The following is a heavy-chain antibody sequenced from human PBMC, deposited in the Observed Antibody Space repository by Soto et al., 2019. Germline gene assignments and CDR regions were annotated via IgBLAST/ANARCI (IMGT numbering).Heavy chain of an antibody. CDR3: AKGYSFGFDS. CDR1: GLNFSYSD. D-gene: IGHD4-4*01. V-gene: IGHV3-23*01. Sequence: GGSLRLSCAASGLNFSYSDTSWVCQAPGRGLEWVSATSGSGGSTFYADSVKGRFTISRDNSNSTLSLQMSGLRAEATAIYYCAKGYSFGFDSWGQGAQVAVS. J-gene: IGHJ4*01. CDR2: TSGSGGST.